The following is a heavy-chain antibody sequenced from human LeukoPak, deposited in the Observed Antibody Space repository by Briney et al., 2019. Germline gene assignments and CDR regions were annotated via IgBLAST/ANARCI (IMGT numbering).Heavy chain of an antibody. Sequence: PSETLSLTCTVSGYSISSGYLWGWIRQPPGKGLEWIGSTYHGGTTYSNPSLKSRVIISEDTSKNQFSLKLSSVTAADTAVYYCARGSGDWTYYSDYWGQGTLVTVSS. V-gene: IGHV4-38-2*02. D-gene: IGHD2-21*02. CDR2: TYHGGTT. CDR1: GYSISSGYL. CDR3: ARGSGDWTYYSDY. J-gene: IGHJ4*02.